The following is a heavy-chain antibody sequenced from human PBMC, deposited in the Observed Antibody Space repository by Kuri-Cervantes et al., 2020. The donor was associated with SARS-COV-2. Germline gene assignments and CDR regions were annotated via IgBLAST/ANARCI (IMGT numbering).Heavy chain of an antibody. CDR2: ISYDGSNK. J-gene: IGHJ4*02. CDR3: ARDYYDSSGYYYPPAFDY. Sequence: GGSLRLSCAASGFTFSSYAMHWVRQAPGKGLEWVAVISYDGSNKYCADSVKGRFTISRDNSKNTLYLQMNSLRAEDTAVYYRARDYYDSSGYYYPPAFDYWGQGTLVTVSS. V-gene: IGHV3-30-3*01. D-gene: IGHD3-22*01. CDR1: GFTFSSYA.